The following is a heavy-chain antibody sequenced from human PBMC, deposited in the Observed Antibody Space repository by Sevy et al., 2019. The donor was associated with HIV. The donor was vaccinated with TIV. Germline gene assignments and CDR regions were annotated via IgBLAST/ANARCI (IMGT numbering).Heavy chain of an antibody. CDR2: ISYDGNNK. D-gene: IGHD3-22*01. J-gene: IGHJ4*02. Sequence: GGSLRLSCTASGFTFSSYAMYWVRQAPGKGPEWVAVISYDGNNKDYADSVKGRFTISRDNSKNTLYLQMNSLRAEDTAVYYCASHYYDSTGYYYPLDYWGQGTLLTVSS. CDR3: ASHYYDSTGYYYPLDY. V-gene: IGHV3-30*04. CDR1: GFTFSSYA.